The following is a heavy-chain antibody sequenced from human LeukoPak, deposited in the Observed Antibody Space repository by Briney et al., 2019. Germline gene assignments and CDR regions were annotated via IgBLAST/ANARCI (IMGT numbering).Heavy chain of an antibody. CDR3: ARVGLNVDTAMVDY. V-gene: IGHV4-39*07. J-gene: IGHJ4*02. CDR1: GGSISSSSYY. D-gene: IGHD5-18*01. CDR2: IYYSGST. Sequence: SETLSLTCTVSGGSISSSSYYWGWIRQPPGKGLEWIGSIYYSGSTYYNPSLKSRVTISVDTSKNQFSLKLSSVTAADTAVYYCARVGLNVDTAMVDYWGQGTLVTVSS.